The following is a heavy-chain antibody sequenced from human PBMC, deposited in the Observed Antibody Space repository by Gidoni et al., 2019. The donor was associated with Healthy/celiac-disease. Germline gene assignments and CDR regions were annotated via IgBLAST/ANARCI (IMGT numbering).Heavy chain of an antibody. CDR3: ARGNAVPDAFDI. J-gene: IGHJ3*02. CDR2: ISRSGSTI. CDR1: GFTLSDYY. V-gene: IGHV3-11*01. Sequence: QVQLVESGVGFVKPGGSLSLCRAASGFTLSDYYMSWIRQAPGKGLEWFSYISRSGSTIYYADSVKGRFTISRDNAKNSLYLQMNRLRAEDTAVYYCARGNAVPDAFDIWGQGTMVTVFS. D-gene: IGHD4-4*01.